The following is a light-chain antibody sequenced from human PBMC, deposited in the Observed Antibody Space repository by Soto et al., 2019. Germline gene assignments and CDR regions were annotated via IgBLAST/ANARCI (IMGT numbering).Light chain of an antibody. V-gene: IGLV2-14*03. CDR1: SSDVGAYNF. CDR2: NVY. Sequence: SVLTQPASVSGSPGQSITISCTGTSSDVGAYNFVSWHQQHPGKAPKLMIYNVYDRPPGISYRFSGSKSGNTASLTISGLQGEDEADYYCSAYTVSRTYVFGTGTKVTV. J-gene: IGLJ1*01. CDR3: SAYTVSRTYV.